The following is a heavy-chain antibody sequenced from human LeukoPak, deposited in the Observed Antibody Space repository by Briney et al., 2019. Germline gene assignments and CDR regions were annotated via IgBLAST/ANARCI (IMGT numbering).Heavy chain of an antibody. CDR3: ARGGFTMVRGVITPSNSYFYYMDI. V-gene: IGHV3-69-1*01. Sequence: GGTLRLTCAASGFTFSAYNMNWVRQAPGKGLEWISSITRGGIAYFAASLKGRFTISRDNAKNPLYLQMNSLSADDTAVYYCARGGFTMVRGVITPSNSYFYYMDIWGKGTTVTVSS. CDR1: GFTFSAYN. J-gene: IGHJ6*03. CDR2: ITRGGIA. D-gene: IGHD3-10*01.